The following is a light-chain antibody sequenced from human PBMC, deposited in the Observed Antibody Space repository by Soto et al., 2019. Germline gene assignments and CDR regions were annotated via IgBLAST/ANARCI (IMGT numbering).Light chain of an antibody. J-gene: IGKJ2*01. CDR1: QSISRTY. CDR3: QQYDSSPYT. V-gene: IGKV3-20*01. CDR2: DAS. Sequence: EIVLTQSPVTLSLSPGERATLSCRASQSISRTYLAWYQQKPGQAPRLFIYDASSRATGIPDRFSGSGSGTDFTLTISRLEPEDFAVYYCQQYDSSPYTFGQGTKLEIK.